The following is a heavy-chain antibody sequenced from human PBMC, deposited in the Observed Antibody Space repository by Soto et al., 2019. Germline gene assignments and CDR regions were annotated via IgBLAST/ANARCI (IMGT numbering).Heavy chain of an antibody. Sequence: PSETLSLTXTVSGGSISSYYWSWIRQPPGKGLEWIGYIYYSGSTNYNPSLKSRVTISVDTSKNQFSLKLSSVTAADTAVYYCARAPSDYDFWSGYGGMDVWGQGTTVTVSS. CDR1: GGSISSYY. J-gene: IGHJ6*02. D-gene: IGHD3-3*01. V-gene: IGHV4-59*01. CDR2: IYYSGST. CDR3: ARAPSDYDFWSGYGGMDV.